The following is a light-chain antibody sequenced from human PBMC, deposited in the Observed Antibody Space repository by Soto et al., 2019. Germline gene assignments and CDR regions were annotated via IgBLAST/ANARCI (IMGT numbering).Light chain of an antibody. CDR2: DAS. V-gene: IGKV1-5*01. Sequence: DIQMTQSPSTLSASVGDRFAITCRASQSISGWLAWYQQKPGKAPKLLIYDASTLESGVPSRFSGSESGTGFTLTISSLQPDDFATYYCQHYNSYSEAFGQGTKVDIK. CDR3: QHYNSYSEA. CDR1: QSISGW. J-gene: IGKJ1*01.